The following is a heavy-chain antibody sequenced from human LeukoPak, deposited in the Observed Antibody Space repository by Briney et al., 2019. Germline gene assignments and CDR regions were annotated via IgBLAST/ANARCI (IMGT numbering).Heavy chain of an antibody. D-gene: IGHD1-7*01. Sequence: GGSLRLSCEASGFTFSGYAMTWVRQAPGKGLEWVSIINNSGSSTYYADSVSGVFTIARDNTKNSLQLQINSLGAEDTAIYYCAKAGTATLGWFDSWGQGTLVTVSS. V-gene: IGHV3-23*01. CDR3: AKAGTATLGWFDS. CDR2: INNSGSST. CDR1: GFTFSGYA. J-gene: IGHJ5*01.